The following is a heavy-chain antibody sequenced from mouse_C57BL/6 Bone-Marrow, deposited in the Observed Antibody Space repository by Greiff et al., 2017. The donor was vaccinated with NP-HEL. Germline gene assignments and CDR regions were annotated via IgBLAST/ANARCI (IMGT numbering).Heavy chain of an antibody. J-gene: IGHJ3*01. CDR2: ISSGSSTI. V-gene: IGHV5-17*01. Sequence: EVKLVESGGGLVKPGGSLKLSCAASGFTFSDYGMHWVRQAPEKGLEWVAYISSGSSTIYYADKVKGRFTISRDNAKNTLFLQMTSLRSEDTAMYYCAIYYGNSWFAYWGQGTLVTVSA. CDR1: GFTFSDYG. CDR3: AIYYGNSWFAY. D-gene: IGHD2-1*01.